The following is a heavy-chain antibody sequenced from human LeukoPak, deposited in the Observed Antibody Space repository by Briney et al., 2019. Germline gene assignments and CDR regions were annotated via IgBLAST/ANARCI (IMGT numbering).Heavy chain of an antibody. CDR3: ARDPGYSYGYDY. D-gene: IGHD5-18*01. V-gene: IGHV3-53*01. J-gene: IGHJ4*02. Sequence: GGSLRLSCAASGFTVSDNYMSWVRQAPGKGLEWASVIYSGGNTYYADSVKGRFTISRDNSKNTLYLQMNSLRAEDTAVYYCARDPGYSYGYDYWGQGTLVTVSS. CDR1: GFTVSDNY. CDR2: IYSGGNT.